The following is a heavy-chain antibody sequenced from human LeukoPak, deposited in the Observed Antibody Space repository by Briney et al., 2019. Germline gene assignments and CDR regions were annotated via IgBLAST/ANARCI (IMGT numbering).Heavy chain of an antibody. Sequence: PGGSLRLSCAASGFTFSSYSMNWVRQAPGKGLEWVSYISSSSSTIYYADSVKGRFTISRDNAKNSLYLQMNSLRAEDTAVYYCAAAPKGIVVVPAAMDYWGQGTLVTVSS. CDR1: GFTFSSYS. J-gene: IGHJ4*02. D-gene: IGHD2-2*01. CDR2: ISSSSSTI. CDR3: AAAPKGIVVVPAAMDY. V-gene: IGHV3-48*01.